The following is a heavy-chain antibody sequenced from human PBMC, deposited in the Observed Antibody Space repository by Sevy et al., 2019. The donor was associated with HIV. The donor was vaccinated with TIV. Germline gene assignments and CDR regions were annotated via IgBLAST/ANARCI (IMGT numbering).Heavy chain of an antibody. CDR3: ARGKQREVLLSPDLEGGGAHYFDY. CDR1: GGSFSGYN. J-gene: IGHJ4*02. Sequence: KQSQTLSLTCAVYGGSFSGYNWSWIRQPPGKGLEWIGEINHSGSTNYNPSLKSRLTISVDTSKKQYSLNLSSVTAADTAVYFCARGKQREVLLSPDLEGGGAHYFDYWGQGTLVTVSS. CDR2: INHSGST. V-gene: IGHV4-34*01. D-gene: IGHD2-21*01.